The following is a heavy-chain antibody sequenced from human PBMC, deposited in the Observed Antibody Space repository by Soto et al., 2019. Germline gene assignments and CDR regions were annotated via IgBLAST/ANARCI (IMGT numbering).Heavy chain of an antibody. V-gene: IGHV1-18*01. Sequence: ASVNVSCKASGYTITGYGISWVRQAPGQGLEWMGWISAYNGNTNYAQKFQGRVTMTTDTSTSTAYMELRSLRSDDTAVYYCATRSPAFDYWGQGTLVTVSS. J-gene: IGHJ4*02. CDR3: ATRSPAFDY. CDR2: ISAYNGNT. CDR1: GYTITGYG.